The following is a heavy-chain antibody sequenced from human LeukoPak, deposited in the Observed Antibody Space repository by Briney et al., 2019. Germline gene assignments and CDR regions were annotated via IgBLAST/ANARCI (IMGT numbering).Heavy chain of an antibody. CDR1: GFTFSIYS. D-gene: IGHD6-19*01. J-gene: IGHJ5*02. CDR2: ISRSSSTL. CDR3: ARGLTPSTSGCCWFDP. V-gene: IGHV3-48*02. Sequence: QPGRSLRLSRVPSGFTFSIYSMNWVRQPPGRELEWVSYISRSSSTLYYADSVRGRFTISRDNDKNSLYLQMNSLRDADTAVYYCARGLTPSTSGCCWFDPWGQGTLVTVSS.